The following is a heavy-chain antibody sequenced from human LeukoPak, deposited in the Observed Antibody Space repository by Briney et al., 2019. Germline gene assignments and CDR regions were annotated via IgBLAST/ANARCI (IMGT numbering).Heavy chain of an antibody. Sequence: GESLKISYKGSGYSFTSYWISWVRQMPGKGLEWMGRIDPSDSYTNYSPSFQGHVTISADKSISTAYLQWSSLKASDTAMYYCARRTVYDDYTFDYWGQGTLVTVSS. CDR1: GYSFTSYW. D-gene: IGHD4-17*01. CDR3: ARRTVYDDYTFDY. J-gene: IGHJ4*02. CDR2: IDPSDSYT. V-gene: IGHV5-10-1*01.